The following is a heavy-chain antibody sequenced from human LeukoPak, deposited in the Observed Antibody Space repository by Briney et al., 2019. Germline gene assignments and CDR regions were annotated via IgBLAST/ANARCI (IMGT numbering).Heavy chain of an antibody. J-gene: IGHJ3*02. Sequence: PGRSLRLSCAASGFTFSSYAMHWVRQAPGKGLEWVAVISYDGSNKYYADSVKGRFTIPRDNSKNTLYLQMNSLRAEDTAVYYCARYNWNGAIDAFDIWGQGTMVTVSS. CDR2: ISYDGSNK. CDR1: GFTFSSYA. D-gene: IGHD1-20*01. V-gene: IGHV3-30*04. CDR3: ARYNWNGAIDAFDI.